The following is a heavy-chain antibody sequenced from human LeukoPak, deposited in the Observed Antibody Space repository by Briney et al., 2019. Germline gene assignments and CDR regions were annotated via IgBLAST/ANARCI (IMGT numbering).Heavy chain of an antibody. Sequence: SETLSLTCTVSGGSISSSSYYWGWIRQPPGKGLEWIGSIYYSGSTYYNPSLKSRVTISVDTSKNQFSLKLSSVTAADTAVYNCARLRAMVRGVIITSYYFDYWGQGTLVTVSS. CDR2: IYYSGST. V-gene: IGHV4-39*01. CDR3: ARLRAMVRGVIITSYYFDY. CDR1: GGSISSSSYY. D-gene: IGHD3-10*01. J-gene: IGHJ4*02.